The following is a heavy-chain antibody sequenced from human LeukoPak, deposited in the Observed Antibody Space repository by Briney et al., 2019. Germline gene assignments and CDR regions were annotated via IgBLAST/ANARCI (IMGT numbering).Heavy chain of an antibody. CDR2: ISSSSSYI. Sequence: GGSLRLSCAASGFTFSSYSMNWVRQAPGKGLEWVSSISSSSSYIYYADSVKGRFTISRGNAKNSLYLQMNSLRAEDTAVYYCATPTLGYCSGGSCRTSDYWGQGTLVTVSS. CDR1: GFTFSSYS. D-gene: IGHD2-15*01. CDR3: ATPTLGYCSGGSCRTSDY. V-gene: IGHV3-21*01. J-gene: IGHJ4*02.